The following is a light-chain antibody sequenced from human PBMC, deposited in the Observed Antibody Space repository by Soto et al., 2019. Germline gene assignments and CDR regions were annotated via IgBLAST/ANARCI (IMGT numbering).Light chain of an antibody. Sequence: QSALTQPASVSGSPGQSITISCTGTSSDVGGYIYVSWYQQHPGKAPKLMIYDVSNRPSGVSNRFSGSKSGNTASLTISGLQAEDEADYYCSSYTSSSTLVVLGGGTKLTVL. J-gene: IGLJ2*01. CDR3: SSYTSSSTLVV. CDR1: SSDVGGYIY. CDR2: DVS. V-gene: IGLV2-14*01.